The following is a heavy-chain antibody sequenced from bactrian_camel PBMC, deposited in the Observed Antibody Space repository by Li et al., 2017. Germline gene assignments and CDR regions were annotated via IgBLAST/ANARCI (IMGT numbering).Heavy chain of an antibody. Sequence: VQLVESGGGTVQAGGSLRLSCNSSVSTNCIGWFRQAPGKEREGVATFHTAGSTNYVDSVKGRFTISRDSAKNTLYLQLNSLKTEDTAMYFCANDAGSWSSWGQGTQVTVS. CDR2: FHTAGST. D-gene: IGHD6*01. CDR3: ANDAGSWSS. V-gene: IGHV3S1*01. CDR1: VSTNC. J-gene: IGHJ4*01.